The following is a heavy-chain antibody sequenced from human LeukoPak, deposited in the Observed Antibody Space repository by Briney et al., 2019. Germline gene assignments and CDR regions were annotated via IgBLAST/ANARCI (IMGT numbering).Heavy chain of an antibody. CDR2: IYYSGST. V-gene: IGHV4-31*03. CDR3: ARSNVQWLQLRDDAFDI. Sequence: XQTLSLTCTVSGGSISSGGYYWSWIRQHPGKGLEWIGYIYYSGSTYYNPSLKSRVTISVDTSKNQFSLKLSSVTAADTAVYYCARSNVQWLQLRDDAFDIWGQGTMVTVSS. CDR1: GGSISSGGYY. J-gene: IGHJ3*02. D-gene: IGHD5-24*01.